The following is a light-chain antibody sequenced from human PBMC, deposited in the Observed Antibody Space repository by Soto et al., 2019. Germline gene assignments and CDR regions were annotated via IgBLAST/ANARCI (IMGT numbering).Light chain of an antibody. CDR1: SSNIGNNY. V-gene: IGLV2-14*01. CDR2: EVS. Sequence: QSVLTQPPSVSAAPGQKVTISCSGSSSNIGNNYVSWYQQFPGTAPKLMIYEVSNRPSGVSNRFSGSKSGSTASLTISGLQAEDEADYYCSSYTSSSPYVFGTGTKVTVL. CDR3: SSYTSSSPYV. J-gene: IGLJ1*01.